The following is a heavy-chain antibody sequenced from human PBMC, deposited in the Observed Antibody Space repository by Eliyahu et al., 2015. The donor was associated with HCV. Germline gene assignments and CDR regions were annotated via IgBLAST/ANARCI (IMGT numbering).Heavy chain of an antibody. CDR3: ASGGGGIAVAGTGGWFDP. CDR1: GGSIXTYX. V-gene: IGHV4-59*01. CDR2: SHYTGST. Sequence: QVQLQESGPGLVKPSETLSLTCXXXGGSIXTYXWSXIRQPPGKGLXWVGYSHYTGSTNYNPXXKSRVTIXVDTSKNQFSLNLTSVTAADTAVYYCASGGGGIAVAGTGGWFDPWGQGTLVTVSS. J-gene: IGHJ5*02. D-gene: IGHD6-19*01.